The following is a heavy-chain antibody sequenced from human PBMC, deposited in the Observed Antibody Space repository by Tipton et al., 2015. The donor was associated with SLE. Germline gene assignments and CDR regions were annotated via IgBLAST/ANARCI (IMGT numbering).Heavy chain of an antibody. D-gene: IGHD6-13*01. Sequence: TLSLTCTVSGGSISSSTYYWGWIRQPPGKGLEWIGNIYYSGSTYYNPSLKSRVTISVDTSKNQFSLKLSSVTAADTAVYYCARDSAAAGYGMDVWGQGTTVTVSS. CDR2: IYYSGST. CDR1: GGSISSSTYY. J-gene: IGHJ6*02. CDR3: ARDSAAAGYGMDV. V-gene: IGHV4-39*07.